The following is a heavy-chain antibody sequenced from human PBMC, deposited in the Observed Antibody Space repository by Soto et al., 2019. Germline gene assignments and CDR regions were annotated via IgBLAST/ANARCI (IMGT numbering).Heavy chain of an antibody. CDR2: RSYDGSNK. CDR3: ARDTATVMTGFYY. Sequence: PGGSQTLSWAASGFTFSSYAMHWVRQAPGKGLEGVAVRSYDGSNKYYADSVKGRFTISRDNSKNTLYLQMNSLRAEDTDVYYCARDTATVMTGFYYWGQGTPATVSS. J-gene: IGHJ4*02. V-gene: IGHV3-30*14. D-gene: IGHD5-18*01. CDR1: GFTFSSYA.